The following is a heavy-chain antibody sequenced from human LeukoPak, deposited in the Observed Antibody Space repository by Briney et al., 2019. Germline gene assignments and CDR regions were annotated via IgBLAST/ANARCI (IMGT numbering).Heavy chain of an antibody. CDR3: AGSSNYYYYYMDA. CDR2: IYYSGST. D-gene: IGHD3-10*01. Sequence: PSETLSLTCAVSGGSISSSNWWSWVRQPPGKGLEWIGYIYYSGSTYYNPSLKSRVTISVDTSKNQFSLKLSSVTAADTAVYFCAGSSNYYYYYMDAWGKGTTVTVAS. CDR1: GGSISSSNW. V-gene: IGHV4-4*02. J-gene: IGHJ6*03.